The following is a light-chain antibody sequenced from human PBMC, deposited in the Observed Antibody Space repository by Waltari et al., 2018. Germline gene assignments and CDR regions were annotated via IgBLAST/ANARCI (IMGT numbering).Light chain of an antibody. Sequence: DIQMTQSPSTLSASVGDRVTITCRASQSISSWLAWYQQKPGKAPKLLIYQAFSLESGVPSRFSGSGSGTEFTLTISSLQPDDFATYYCQQYNPNFLYTFGQGTKVEI. CDR3: QQYNPNFLYT. V-gene: IGKV1-5*03. CDR2: QAF. CDR1: QSISSW. J-gene: IGKJ2*01.